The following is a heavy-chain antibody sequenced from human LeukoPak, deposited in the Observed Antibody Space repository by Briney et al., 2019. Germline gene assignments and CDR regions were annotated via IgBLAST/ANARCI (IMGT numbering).Heavy chain of an antibody. Sequence: GGSLRLSCAASGFTFSSYAMFWVRQAPGQGLAWVSAISGTTGNTYYADSVKGRFTISRDNSKNTLYLQMNSLRAEDTAVYYCAKDLDSSGYYLFSAGDYWGQGTLVTVSS. CDR2: ISGTTGNT. J-gene: IGHJ4*02. CDR3: AKDLDSSGYYLFSAGDY. CDR1: GFTFSSYA. D-gene: IGHD3-22*01. V-gene: IGHV3-23*01.